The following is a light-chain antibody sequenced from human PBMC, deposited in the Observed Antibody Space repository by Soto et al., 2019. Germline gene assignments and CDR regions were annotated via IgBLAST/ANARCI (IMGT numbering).Light chain of an antibody. CDR1: KLGTKY. Sequence: SYELTQPPSVSVSPGQTASITCSGDKLGTKYAFWYQQKPGQSPVLVIYQDNKRPSGIPERFSGSNSGNTATLTISGTQAMDEADYYCQAWDSTVVFGGGTKLTVL. J-gene: IGLJ2*01. CDR3: QAWDSTVV. V-gene: IGLV3-1*01. CDR2: QDN.